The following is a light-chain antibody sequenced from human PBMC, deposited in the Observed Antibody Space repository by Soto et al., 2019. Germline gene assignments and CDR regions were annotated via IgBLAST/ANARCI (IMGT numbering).Light chain of an antibody. CDR3: QSYDKRLTAYV. J-gene: IGLJ1*01. V-gene: IGLV2-14*02. Sequence: QSVLTQPASVSGSPGQSITISCTGTSSDVGSYNLVSWYQQHPGKAPKLMIYEGSKRPSGVPDRLSASKSGTSASLAITGLQAEDEGHYYCQSYDKRLTAYVFGTGTKLTVL. CDR2: EGS. CDR1: SSDVGSYNL.